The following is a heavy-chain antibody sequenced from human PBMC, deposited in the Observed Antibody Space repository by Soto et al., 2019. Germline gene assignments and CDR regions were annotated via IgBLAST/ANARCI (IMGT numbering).Heavy chain of an antibody. D-gene: IGHD3-3*01. CDR2: ISAYNGNT. V-gene: IGHV1-18*01. CDR3: ARGAGISIFGVVIMAAFDI. CDR1: GYTFTSYG. Sequence: QVPLVQSGAEVKKPGASVKVSCKASGYTFTSYGISWVRQAPGQGLEWMGWISAYNGNTNYAQKLQGRVTMTTDTSTSTANMELRSLRSDDTAVYYCARGAGISIFGVVIMAAFDIWGQGTMVTVSS. J-gene: IGHJ3*02.